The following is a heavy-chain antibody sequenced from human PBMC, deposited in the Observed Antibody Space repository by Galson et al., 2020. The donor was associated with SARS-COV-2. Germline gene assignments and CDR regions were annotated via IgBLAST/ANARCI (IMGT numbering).Heavy chain of an antibody. CDR2: INRDGSTT. CDR3: ARDSAIVGVRFDY. J-gene: IGHJ4*02. V-gene: IGHV3-74*01. CDR1: GFTFKSNW. D-gene: IGHD1-26*01. Sequence: GGSLRLSCAAYGFTFKSNWMHWVRQVPGKGLVWVSRINRDGSTTTYADAVKGRFTISRDNAKNTLYLEMNSLRAEDTAVYYCARDSAIVGVRFDYGGQGTLVTVSS.